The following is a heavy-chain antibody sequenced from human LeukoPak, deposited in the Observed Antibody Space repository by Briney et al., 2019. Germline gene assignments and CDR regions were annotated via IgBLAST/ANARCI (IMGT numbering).Heavy chain of an antibody. J-gene: IGHJ4*02. CDR1: GGSISSSSYY. D-gene: IGHD4-23*01. CDR2: INHSGST. CDR3: ARGLYSAYGGNPHLGY. V-gene: IGHV4-39*07. Sequence: PSETLSLTCTVSGGSISSSSYYWSWIRQPPGKGLEWIGEINHSGSTNYNPSLKSRVTISVDTSKNQFSLKLSSVTAADTAVYYCARGLYSAYGGNPHLGYWGQGTLVTVSS.